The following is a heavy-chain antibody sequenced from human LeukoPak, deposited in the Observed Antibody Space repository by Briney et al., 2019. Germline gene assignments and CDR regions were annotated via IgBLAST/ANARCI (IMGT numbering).Heavy chain of an antibody. CDR2: LHVSGNT. D-gene: IGHD2-2*01. Sequence: SETLSLTCTVSGDSMNTYHRAWIRQPAGKGLEWIGRLHVSGNTNFNPSLKSRVSISVDKSKKQFSLKMTSATAADTAVYFCARDPFRSSFESWGQGILVTVSS. J-gene: IGHJ4*02. CDR1: GDSMNTYH. CDR3: ARDPFRSSFES. V-gene: IGHV4-4*07.